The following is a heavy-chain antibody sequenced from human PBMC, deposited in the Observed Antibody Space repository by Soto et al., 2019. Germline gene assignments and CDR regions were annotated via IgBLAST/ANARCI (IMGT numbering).Heavy chain of an antibody. D-gene: IGHD3-16*02. CDR2: ISSSGSTI. Sequence: QVQLVESGGGLVKPGGSLRLSCAASGFTFSDYYMSWIRQAPGKGLEWVSYISSSGSTIYYADSVKGRFTISRDNAKNSLYLQMNSLRAEDTAVYYCARDGRSNYDYIWGSSRYTWDYWGQGTLVTVSS. CDR1: GFTFSDYY. V-gene: IGHV3-11*01. J-gene: IGHJ4*02. CDR3: ARDGRSNYDYIWGSSRYTWDY.